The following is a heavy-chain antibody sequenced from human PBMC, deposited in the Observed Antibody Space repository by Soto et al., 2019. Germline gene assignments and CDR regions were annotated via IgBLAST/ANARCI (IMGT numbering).Heavy chain of an antibody. D-gene: IGHD6-6*01. Sequence: QVQLVQSGAEVKKPGASVKVSCKASGYTFTSYYMHWVRQAPGQGLEWMGLINPSGGSTSYAQKLQGRVTMTSDTSTSTVYMELSSLRAEDPAVYYCARVFGDSSSSHWFDPCGQGTLVTVSS. CDR2: INPSGGST. CDR3: ARVFGDSSSSHWFDP. J-gene: IGHJ5*02. CDR1: GYTFTSYY. V-gene: IGHV1-46*01.